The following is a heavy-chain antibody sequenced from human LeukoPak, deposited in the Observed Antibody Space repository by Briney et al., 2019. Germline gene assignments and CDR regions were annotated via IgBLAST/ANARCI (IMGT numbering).Heavy chain of an antibody. Sequence: PSETLSLTCTVSGGPISSSSYYWGWIRQPPGKGLEWIGSIYYSGSTYYNPSLKSRVTISVDTSKNQFSLKLSSVTAADTAVYYCARDYRVADYGDYEGTDWFDPWGQGTLVTVSS. CDR2: IYYSGST. J-gene: IGHJ5*02. CDR1: GGPISSSSYY. D-gene: IGHD4-17*01. V-gene: IGHV4-39*07. CDR3: ARDYRVADYGDYEGTDWFDP.